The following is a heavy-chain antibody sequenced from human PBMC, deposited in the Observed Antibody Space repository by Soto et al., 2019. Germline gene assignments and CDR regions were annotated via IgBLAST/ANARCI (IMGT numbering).Heavy chain of an antibody. CDR3: AREVPIVVVPVVNPEDF. V-gene: IGHV3-7*01. D-gene: IGHD2-2*01. CDR2: IKQDGGGK. J-gene: IGHJ4*02. Sequence: GGSLRLSCAASGFTFSSYWMSWVRQAPGKGLEWVANIKQDGGGKYYVDSVKGRFTISRDNAKNSLYLQMNSLRAEDTAVYYCAREVPIVVVPVVNPEDFWGQGTLVTVSS. CDR1: GFTFSSYW.